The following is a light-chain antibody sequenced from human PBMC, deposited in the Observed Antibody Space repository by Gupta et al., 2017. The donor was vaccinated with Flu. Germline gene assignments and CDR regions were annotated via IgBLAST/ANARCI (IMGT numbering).Light chain of an antibody. J-gene: IGKJ5*01. CDR3: QQRKSYPFT. CDR2: TAS. CDR1: QGISSR. V-gene: IGKV1-9*01. Sequence: PSFLSASVGDRVTITCRASQGISSRLAWYQQEPGKAPKLLIHTASTLQSGVPSRFSGSGAGTDFTLTIESLQPEDFATYYCQQRKSYPFTFGQGTRLEIK.